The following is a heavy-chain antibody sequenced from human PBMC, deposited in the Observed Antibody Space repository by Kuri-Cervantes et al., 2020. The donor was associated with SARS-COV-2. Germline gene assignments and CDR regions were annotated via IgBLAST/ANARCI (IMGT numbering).Heavy chain of an antibody. CDR3: AKALEGGATSLYYYYYYMDV. Sequence: GGSLRLSCAASGFTFSSYWMSWVRQAPGKGLEWVANIKQDGSEKYYADSVKGRFTISRDNSKNTLYLQMNSLRAEDTAVYYCAKALEGGATSLYYYYYYMDVWGKGTTVTVSS. V-gene: IGHV3-7*01. CDR1: GFTFSSYW. CDR2: IKQDGSEK. J-gene: IGHJ6*03. D-gene: IGHD1-26*01.